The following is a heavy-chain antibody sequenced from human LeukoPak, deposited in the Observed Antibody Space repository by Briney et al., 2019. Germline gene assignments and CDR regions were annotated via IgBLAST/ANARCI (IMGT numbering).Heavy chain of an antibody. D-gene: IGHD5-24*01. CDR3: ARPAEMATPNDAFDI. V-gene: IGHV4-34*01. CDR2: INHSGST. Sequence: SETLSLTCAVYGGSFSGYYWSWIRQPPGKGLEWIGEINHSGSTNYNPSLKSRVTISVDTSKNQFSLKLSSVTAAGTAVYYCARPAEMATPNDAFDIWGQGTMVTVSS. J-gene: IGHJ3*02. CDR1: GGSFSGYY.